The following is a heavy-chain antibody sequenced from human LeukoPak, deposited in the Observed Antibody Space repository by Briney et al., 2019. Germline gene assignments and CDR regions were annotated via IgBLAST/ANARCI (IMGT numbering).Heavy chain of an antibody. CDR3: AKDDDVSSRYSRFEN. CDR2: ISSSGSYI. J-gene: IGHJ4*02. CDR1: GFTFSNYN. V-gene: IGHV3-21*01. Sequence: GGSLRLSCAASGFTFSNYNMNWVRQAPGKGLEWVSSISSSGSYIYYADSVQGRFTISRDNSKNTVFLQMNSLRAEDTAVYYCAKDDDVSSRYSRFENWGQGTLVTVSS. D-gene: IGHD3-22*01.